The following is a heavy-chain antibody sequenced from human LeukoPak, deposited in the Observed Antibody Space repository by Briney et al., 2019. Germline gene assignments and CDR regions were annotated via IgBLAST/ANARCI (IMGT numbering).Heavy chain of an antibody. D-gene: IGHD6-19*01. CDR2: IYDSGIT. CDR3: ARPGSSEWYTGNWFDP. J-gene: IGHJ5*02. Sequence: SETLSLTCTVSGGSISGSSYYWGWIRQPPGKELEWIGSIYDSGITYYNPSLKSRVIISVDTSKNQFSLKLSSVTAADTAVYYCARPGSSEWYTGNWFDPWGQGTLVTVSS. CDR1: GGSISGSSYY. V-gene: IGHV4-39*01.